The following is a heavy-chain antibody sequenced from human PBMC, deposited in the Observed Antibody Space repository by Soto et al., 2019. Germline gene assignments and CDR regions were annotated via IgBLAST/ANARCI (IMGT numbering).Heavy chain of an antibody. J-gene: IGHJ3*02. CDR3: AKDSRYRGYRLGPPGAFDI. Sequence: PGGSLRLSCAASGFTFSTYGIHWVRQAPGKGLEWVAIISYDGSNKYYADSVKGRFTISRDNSKNTLSLQMNSLRAEDTAMYYCAKDSRYRGYRLGPPGAFDIWGQGTMVTVSS. CDR2: ISYDGSNK. CDR1: GFTFSTYG. D-gene: IGHD5-18*01. V-gene: IGHV3-30*18.